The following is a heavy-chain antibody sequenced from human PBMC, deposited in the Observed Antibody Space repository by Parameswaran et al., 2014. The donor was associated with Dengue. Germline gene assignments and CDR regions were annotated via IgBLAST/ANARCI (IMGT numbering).Heavy chain of an antibody. CDR2: INHSGST. J-gene: IGHJ5*02. D-gene: IGHD3-22*01. Sequence: WIRQPPGKGLEWIGEINHSGSTNYNPSLKSRVTISVDTSKNQFSLKLSSVTAADTAVYYCAREASGYPRWFDPWGQGTPVTVSS. V-gene: IGHV4-34*01. CDR3: AREASGYPRWFDP.